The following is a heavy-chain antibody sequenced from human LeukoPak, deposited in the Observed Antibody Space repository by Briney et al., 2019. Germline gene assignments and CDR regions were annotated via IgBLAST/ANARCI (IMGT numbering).Heavy chain of an antibody. V-gene: IGHV1-18*01. Sequence: ASVKVSCKASGYTFTSYAMHWVRQAPGQGLEWMGWISTYDGDTNYAQKFQGRVTMTTDTSTNTAYIELRSLTSDDTAAYYCAREWWGYDVLTGDNWFDPWGQGTLVIVSS. CDR3: AREWWGYDVLTGDNWFDP. CDR1: GYTFTSYA. CDR2: ISTYDGDT. J-gene: IGHJ5*02. D-gene: IGHD3-9*01.